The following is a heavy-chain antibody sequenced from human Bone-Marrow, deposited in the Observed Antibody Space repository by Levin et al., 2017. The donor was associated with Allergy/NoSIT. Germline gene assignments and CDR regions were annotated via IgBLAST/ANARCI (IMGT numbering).Heavy chain of an antibody. V-gene: IGHV3-9*01. CDR1: GFTFDDYA. Sequence: SCAASGFTFDDYAMHWVRQAPGKGLEWVSGISWNSGSIGYADSVKGRFTISRDNAKNSLYLQMNSLRAEDTALYYCAKDIYGEWFGELGGFDYWGQGTLVTVSS. CDR2: ISWNSGSI. J-gene: IGHJ4*02. D-gene: IGHD3-10*01. CDR3: AKDIYGEWFGELGGFDY.